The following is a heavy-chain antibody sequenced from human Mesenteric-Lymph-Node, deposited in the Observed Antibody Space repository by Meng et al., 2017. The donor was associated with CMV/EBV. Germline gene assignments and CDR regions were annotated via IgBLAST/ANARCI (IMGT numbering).Heavy chain of an antibody. J-gene: IGHJ6*02. Sequence: GESLKISCAASGFTFSGYWMSWMRQAPGKGLVWVSRINSDGSSTSYADSVKGRFTISRDNAKNTLYLQMNSLRAEDTAVYYCASAVYYYYGMDVWGQGTTVTVSS. CDR2: INSDGSST. CDR1: GFTFSGYW. CDR3: ASAVYYYYGMDV. V-gene: IGHV3-74*01.